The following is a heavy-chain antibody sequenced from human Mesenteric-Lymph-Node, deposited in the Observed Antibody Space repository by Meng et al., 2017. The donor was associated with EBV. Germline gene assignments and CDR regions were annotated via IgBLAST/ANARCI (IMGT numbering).Heavy chain of an antibody. V-gene: IGHV3-74*01. Sequence: EVQLVEAGGGLVQPGGSLRLSCAGSGFRFSEYSMVWVSQAPGKGLVWVSYISQDGSITSYVDSVKGRFTISRDNAKNTLFLQMNSLGVDDTAMYYCTRNGDGLALWGRGTLVTVSS. D-gene: IGHD3-10*01. J-gene: IGHJ2*01. CDR2: ISQDGSIT. CDR3: TRNGDGLAL. CDR1: GFRFSEYS.